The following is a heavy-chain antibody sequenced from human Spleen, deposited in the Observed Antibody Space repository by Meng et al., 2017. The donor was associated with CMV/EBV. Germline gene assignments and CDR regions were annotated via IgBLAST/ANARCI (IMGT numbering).Heavy chain of an antibody. D-gene: IGHD5-24*01. CDR3: AKASKQQMAPGH. Sequence: ASVKVSCKASGYTFTGYYMHWVRQAPGQGLEWMGWINPNSGDTYYAQKFQGRVTMTRDRSISTAYMELSRLRADDTAVYYCAKASKQQMAPGHWGQGTLVTVSS. CDR2: INPNSGDT. J-gene: IGHJ4*02. CDR1: GYTFTGYY. V-gene: IGHV1-2*02.